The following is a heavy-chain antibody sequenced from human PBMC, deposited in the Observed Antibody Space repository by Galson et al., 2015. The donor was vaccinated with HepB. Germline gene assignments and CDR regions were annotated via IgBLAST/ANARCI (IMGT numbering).Heavy chain of an antibody. CDR3: ALYHVTGYFVN. CDR1: GFTFKDYY. Sequence: SLRLSCAASGFTFKDYYMTWIRQAPGKGLDWVSYISMGSYYTDYADSVKGRFTISRDDAKNSLFLQMNCLRAEDTAVYYCALYHVTGYFVNWGQGTLVTVSS. J-gene: IGHJ4*02. D-gene: IGHD3-9*01. V-gene: IGHV3-11*06. CDR2: ISMGSYYT.